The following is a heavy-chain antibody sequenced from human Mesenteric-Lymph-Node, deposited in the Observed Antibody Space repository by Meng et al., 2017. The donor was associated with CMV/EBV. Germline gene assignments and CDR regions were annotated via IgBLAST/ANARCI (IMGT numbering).Heavy chain of an antibody. V-gene: IGHV3-21*01. J-gene: IGHJ6*02. CDR2: ISGRSDKI. Sequence: GGSLRLSCVASGLIFSSFTMNWVRQAPGKGLECVSSISGRSDKIYYADSLKGRFTISRDNAKNSLYLQVNSLRAEDTAFYYCTRAHANGMDVWGQGTTVTVSS. CDR3: TRAHANGMDV. CDR1: GLIFSSFT.